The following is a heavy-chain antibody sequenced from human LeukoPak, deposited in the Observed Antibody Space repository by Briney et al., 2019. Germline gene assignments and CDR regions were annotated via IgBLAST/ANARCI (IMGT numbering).Heavy chain of an antibody. CDR3: ARDPVLNQLDY. J-gene: IGHJ4*02. CDR1: GYTFTSYG. CDR2: ISAYNGNT. Sequence: AASVKVSCKASGYTFTSYGISWVRQAPGQGLEWMGWISAYNGNTNYAQKLQGRVTMTTDTSTSTAYMELRSLRSDDTAAYYCARDPVLNQLDYWGQGTLVTVSS. V-gene: IGHV1-18*01. D-gene: IGHD3-10*01.